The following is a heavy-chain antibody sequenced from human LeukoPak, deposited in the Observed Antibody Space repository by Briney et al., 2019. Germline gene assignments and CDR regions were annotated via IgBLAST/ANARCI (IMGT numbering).Heavy chain of an antibody. CDR2: IYYSGST. Sequence: SETLSLTCTVSGGSIRSTSYYWGWIRQPPGKGLEWIGSIYYSGSTYYNPSLKSRVTISVDTPKNQFSLKLSSVTAADTAVYYCGRLFYDFWSGHYYYYMDVWGKGTTVTVSS. CDR1: GGSIRSTSYY. D-gene: IGHD3-3*01. CDR3: GRLFYDFWSGHYYYYMDV. V-gene: IGHV4-39*01. J-gene: IGHJ6*03.